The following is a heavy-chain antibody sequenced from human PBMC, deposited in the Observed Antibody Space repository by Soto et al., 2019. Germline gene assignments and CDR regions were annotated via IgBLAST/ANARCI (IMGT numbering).Heavy chain of an antibody. D-gene: IGHD4-17*01. CDR2: ISYDGSNK. J-gene: IGHJ6*02. Sequence: QVQLVESGGGVVQPGRSLRLSCAASGFTFSSYAMHWVRQAPGKGLEWVAVISYDGSNKYYADSVKGRFTISRDNSKNXLYLQMNSLRAEDTAVYYCARGSRGYGDYNYGMDVWGQGTTVTVSS. V-gene: IGHV3-30-3*01. CDR3: ARGSRGYGDYNYGMDV. CDR1: GFTFSSYA.